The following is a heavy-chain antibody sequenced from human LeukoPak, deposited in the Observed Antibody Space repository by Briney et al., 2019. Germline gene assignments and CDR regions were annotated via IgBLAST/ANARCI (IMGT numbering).Heavy chain of an antibody. J-gene: IGHJ5*02. D-gene: IGHD6-19*01. CDR2: ISWNSGSI. V-gene: IGHV3-9*01. CDR1: GFTFDDYA. CDR3: AKVWSSGWYGWFDP. Sequence: GGSLRLSCAASGFTFDDYAMHWVRQAPGKGLEWVSGISWNSGSIGYADSVKGRFTISRDNAKNSLYLQMNSLRAEDTALYYCAKVWSSGWYGWFDPWGQGTLVTVSS.